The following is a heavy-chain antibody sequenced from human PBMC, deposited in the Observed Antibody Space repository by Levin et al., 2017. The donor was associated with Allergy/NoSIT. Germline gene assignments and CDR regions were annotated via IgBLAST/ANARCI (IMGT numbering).Heavy chain of an antibody. D-gene: IGHD3-16*01. CDR3: ARADDYYSSGLDV. CDR1: AASVRSGSHF. V-gene: IGHV4-61*01. CDR2: IYYSGNT. J-gene: IGHJ6*02. Sequence: PSQTLSLTCTVSAASVRSGSHFWTWIRQPPGKGLEWIGYIYYSGNTNYNPSLKSRVTISVDMSKNEFSLKLRSVTAADTAVYYCARADDYYSSGLDVWGQGTTVTVSS.